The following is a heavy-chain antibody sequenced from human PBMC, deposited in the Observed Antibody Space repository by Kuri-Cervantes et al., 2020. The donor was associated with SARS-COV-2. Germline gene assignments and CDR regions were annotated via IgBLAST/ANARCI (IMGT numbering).Heavy chain of an antibody. CDR3: ARDYYDSSGYFISGLWFDP. Sequence: LSLTCAASGFTFSSYAMHWVRQAPGKGLEWVVVISYDGSNKYYADSVKGRFTISRDNSKNTLYLQMNSLRAEDTAVYYCARDYYDSSGYFISGLWFDPWGQGTLVTVSS. D-gene: IGHD3-22*01. V-gene: IGHV3-30-3*01. CDR1: GFTFSSYA. CDR2: ISYDGSNK. J-gene: IGHJ5*02.